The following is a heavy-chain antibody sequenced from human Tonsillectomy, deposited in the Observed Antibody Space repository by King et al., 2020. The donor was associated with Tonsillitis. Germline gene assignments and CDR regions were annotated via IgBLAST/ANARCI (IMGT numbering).Heavy chain of an antibody. J-gene: IGHJ4*02. CDR3: ASYHCSGTTCYWGY. CDR2: IYYSGGT. D-gene: IGHD2-2*01. CDR1: GGSISSGGYY. Sequence: VQLQESGPGLVKPSQTLSLTCSVSGGSISSGGYYWSWIRQHPGKGLEWIGYIYYSGGTYYNPSLKSRVTMSVDTSKNQFSLILTSVTAADTAVYFCASYHCSGTTCYWGYWGQGTLVTVSS. V-gene: IGHV4-31*03.